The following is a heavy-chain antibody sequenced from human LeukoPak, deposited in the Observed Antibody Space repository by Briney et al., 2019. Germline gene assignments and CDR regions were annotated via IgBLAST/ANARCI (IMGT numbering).Heavy chain of an antibody. J-gene: IGHJ6*03. CDR3: ARDCSSTSCYPYYYYMDV. Sequence: PGGSLRLSCAASGFTFSSYWMHWVRQAPGKGLVWVSRINSDGSSTSYADSVKGRFTISRDNAKNTLYLQMNSLRAEDTAEYYCARDCSSTSCYPYYYYMDVWGKGTTVTVSS. CDR1: GFTFSSYW. D-gene: IGHD2-2*01. V-gene: IGHV3-74*01. CDR2: INSDGSST.